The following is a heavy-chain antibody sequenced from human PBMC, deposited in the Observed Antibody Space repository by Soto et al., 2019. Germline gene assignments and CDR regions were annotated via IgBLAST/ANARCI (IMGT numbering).Heavy chain of an antibody. V-gene: IGHV3-30-3*01. CDR2: ISYDGSNK. CDR3: AVGREWLLSPNWFDP. CDR1: GFTFSSYA. Sequence: GSLRLSCAASGFTFSSYAMHWVRQAPGKGLEWVAVISYDGSNKYYADSVKGRFTISRDNSKNTLYLQMNSLRAEDTAVYYCAVGREWLLSPNWFDPWGQGTLVTVSS. D-gene: IGHD3-3*01. J-gene: IGHJ5*02.